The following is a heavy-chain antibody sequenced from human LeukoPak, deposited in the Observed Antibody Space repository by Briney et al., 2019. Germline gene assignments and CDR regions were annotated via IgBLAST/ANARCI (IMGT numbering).Heavy chain of an antibody. D-gene: IGHD5-12*01. J-gene: IGHJ5*02. CDR2: ISAYNGNT. Sequence: ASVNVSCKASGYTFTSYGISWVRQAPGQGLEWMGWISAYNGNTYYAQKLQGRVAMTTDTSTSTAYMELRSLRSDDTAVYYCARGRKGYSGYDGGNWFDPWGQGTLVTVSS. CDR1: GYTFTSYG. CDR3: ARGRKGYSGYDGGNWFDP. V-gene: IGHV1-18*01.